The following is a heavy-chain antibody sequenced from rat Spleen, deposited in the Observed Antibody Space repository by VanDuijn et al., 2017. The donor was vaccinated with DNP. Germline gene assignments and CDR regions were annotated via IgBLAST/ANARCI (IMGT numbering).Heavy chain of an antibody. V-gene: IGHV5-58*01. CDR1: GFTFNNYW. CDR2: INTDGGST. D-gene: IGHD1-2*01. Sequence: EVQLVESGGGLVQPGRSLKLSCVASGFTFNNYWMFWIRQAPGKGLEWVASINTDGGSTYYPDSVKGRFTISRDNAENTVYLQMSSLRSEDTATYYCASWAPIAPLSTSNYWGQGVMVTVSS. CDR3: ASWAPIAPLSTSNY. J-gene: IGHJ2*01.